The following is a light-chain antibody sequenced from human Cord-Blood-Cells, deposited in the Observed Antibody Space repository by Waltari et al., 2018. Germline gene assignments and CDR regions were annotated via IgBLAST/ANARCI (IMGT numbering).Light chain of an antibody. V-gene: IGKV1-39*01. CDR3: QQSYSTPPWT. Sequence: DIQMTQSPSSLSASVRDRVTITCLASQSISSYLNWYQQKPGKATKLLIYAASSVQSGVPSRFSGSGSGTDFTLTISSLQPEDFATYYCQQSYSTPPWTFGQGTKVEIK. CDR2: AAS. CDR1: QSISSY. J-gene: IGKJ1*01.